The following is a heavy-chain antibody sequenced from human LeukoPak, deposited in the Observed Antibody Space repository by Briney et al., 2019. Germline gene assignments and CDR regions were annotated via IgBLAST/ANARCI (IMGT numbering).Heavy chain of an antibody. CDR2: ISASGGTT. CDR3: AKDSRPHYYYYYGMDV. V-gene: IGHV3-23*01. CDR1: GFTFSSYA. Sequence: GGSLRLSCAASGFTFSSYAMSWVRQAPGKGLEWVSVISASGGTTYYADSVKGRFTISRDNSKNTLYLQMNCLRAEDTAVYYCAKDSRPHYYYYYGMDVWGQGTTVTVSS. J-gene: IGHJ6*02.